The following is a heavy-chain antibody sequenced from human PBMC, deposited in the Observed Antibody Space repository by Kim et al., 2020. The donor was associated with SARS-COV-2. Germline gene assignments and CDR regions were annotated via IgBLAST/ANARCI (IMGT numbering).Heavy chain of an antibody. CDR1: GGSISSSSYY. V-gene: IGHV4-39*01. Sequence: SETLSLTCTVSGGSISSSSYYWGWIRQPPGKGLEWIGSIYYSGSTYYNPSLKSRVTISVDTSKNQFSLKLSSVTAADTAVYYCASGLEYYDSSGYYYPDAFDIWGQGTMVTVSS. CDR3: ASGLEYYDSSGYYYPDAFDI. D-gene: IGHD3-22*01. J-gene: IGHJ3*02. CDR2: IYYSGST.